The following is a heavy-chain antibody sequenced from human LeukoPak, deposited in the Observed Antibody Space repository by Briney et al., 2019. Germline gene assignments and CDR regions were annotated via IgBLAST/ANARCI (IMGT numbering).Heavy chain of an antibody. Sequence: GGSPRLSCAASGFTFSSYGMHWVRQAPGKGLEWVAFIRYDGSNKYYADSVKGRFTISRDNSKNTLYLQMNSLRAEDTAVYYCAKDLRPSTMIVVVYFDYWGQGTLVTVSS. D-gene: IGHD3-22*01. CDR2: IRYDGSNK. V-gene: IGHV3-30*02. CDR1: GFTFSSYG. J-gene: IGHJ4*02. CDR3: AKDLRPSTMIVVVYFDY.